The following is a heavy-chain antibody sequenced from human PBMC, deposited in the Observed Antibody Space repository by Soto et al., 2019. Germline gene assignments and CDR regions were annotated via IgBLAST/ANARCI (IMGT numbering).Heavy chain of an antibody. D-gene: IGHD6-6*01. J-gene: IGHJ2*01. CDR1: GFTFSTYG. Sequence: QAQLVESGGGVVQPGRSLRLSCAASGFTFSTYGMHWVRQAPGKGLEWMAVIWKDGSNNFSADSVKGRFIISRDNSESSLYLQMNSLRAEDTAVYYCARGHDTSSYWYFDLWGRGTLVTVSS. CDR2: IWKDGSNN. V-gene: IGHV3-33*01. CDR3: ARGHDTSSYWYFDL.